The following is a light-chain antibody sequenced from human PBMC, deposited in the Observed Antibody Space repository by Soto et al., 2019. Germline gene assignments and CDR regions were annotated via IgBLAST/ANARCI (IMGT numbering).Light chain of an antibody. CDR3: QQRSHLPPLA. J-gene: IGKJ4*01. Sequence: EIVLTQSPATLSLSPGERATLSCRASQSVSSYLAWYQQKPGQAPRLLIYDASNRATGIPARFSGSGSGTDFTLPIRSLDPEDFAVYDCQQRSHLPPLAFGGGTKGEIK. CDR1: QSVSSY. CDR2: DAS. V-gene: IGKV3-11*01.